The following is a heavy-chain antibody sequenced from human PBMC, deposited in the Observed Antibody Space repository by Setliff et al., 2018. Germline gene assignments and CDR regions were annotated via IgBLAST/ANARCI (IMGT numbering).Heavy chain of an antibody. CDR1: GYTFTSYG. CDR3: ARRPYDSSGYYRDDAFDI. CDR2: IIPIFGTA. J-gene: IGHJ3*02. Sequence: SVKVSCKASGYTFTSYGISWVRQAPGRGLEWMGRIIPIFGTANYAQKFQGRVTITADKSTSTAYMELSSLTSEDTAVYYCARRPYDSSGYYRDDAFDIWGQGTMVTVSS. D-gene: IGHD3-22*01. V-gene: IGHV1-69*06.